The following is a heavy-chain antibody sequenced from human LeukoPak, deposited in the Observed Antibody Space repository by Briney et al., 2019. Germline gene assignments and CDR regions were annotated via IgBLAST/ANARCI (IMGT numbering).Heavy chain of an antibody. CDR2: IIPIFGTA. CDR1: GGTFSSYA. CDR3: ASRGIAAAGDDAFDI. V-gene: IGHV1-69*13. J-gene: IGHJ3*02. D-gene: IGHD6-13*01. Sequence: SVKVSCKASGGTFSSYAISWVRQAPGQGLEWMGGIIPIFGTANYAQKFQGRVTITADESTSTTYMELGSLRSEDTAVYYCASRGIAAAGDDAFDIWGQGTMVTVSS.